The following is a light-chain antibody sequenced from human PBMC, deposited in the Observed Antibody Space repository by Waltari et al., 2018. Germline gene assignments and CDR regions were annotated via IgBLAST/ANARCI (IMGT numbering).Light chain of an antibody. J-gene: IGKJ1*01. Sequence: DIQMTQSPSSLSASVGDTVTVTCRASQNIRNHLNWYQQKPATAPKPLIYGETTLQRGVPSSFSGSASGTDFTLTVSNLQPDDFAIYFCQQSFSSPWTFGQGTRV. CDR1: QNIRNH. CDR3: QQSFSSPWT. V-gene: IGKV1-39*01. CDR2: GET.